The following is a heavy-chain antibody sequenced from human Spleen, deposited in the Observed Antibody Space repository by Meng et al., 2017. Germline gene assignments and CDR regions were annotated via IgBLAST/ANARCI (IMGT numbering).Heavy chain of an antibody. Sequence: ASVKVSCKASGYTFTSYAMNWVRQAPGQGPEWMGWINVGNGKTKFSEKVQGRVTITTDTSATTVHMDLNRLTSEDTAVYYCASGWSLGYWGQGTLVTVSS. V-gene: IGHV1-3*01. CDR3: ASGWSLGY. D-gene: IGHD6-19*01. CDR1: GYTFTSYA. CDR2: INVGNGKT. J-gene: IGHJ4*02.